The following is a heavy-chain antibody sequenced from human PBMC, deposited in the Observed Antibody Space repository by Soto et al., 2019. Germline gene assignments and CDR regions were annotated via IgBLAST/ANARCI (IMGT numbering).Heavy chain of an antibody. J-gene: IGHJ3*02. D-gene: IGHD5-12*01. Sequence: ASVKVSCKASGGTFSSYAISWVRQAPGQGLEWMGGIIPIFGTANYAQKFQGRVTITADESTSTAYMELSSLRSEDTAVYYCAGASPNGGYDYAFDIWGQGTMVTVSS. CDR3: AGASPNGGYDYAFDI. V-gene: IGHV1-69*13. CDR2: IIPIFGTA. CDR1: GGTFSSYA.